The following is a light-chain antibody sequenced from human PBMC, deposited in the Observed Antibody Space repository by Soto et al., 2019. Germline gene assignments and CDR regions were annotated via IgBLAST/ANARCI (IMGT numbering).Light chain of an antibody. CDR1: QSISGS. V-gene: IGKV1-5*03. CDR3: QQYNGYWT. Sequence: DIQMTQSRSTLSASVGDRVTITCRASQSISGSLAWYQQKPGKAPKLLIYAASNLKSGVPSRFSGSGSGTEYTLTISSLQPDDSASYYCQQYNGYWTFGQGTRVEIK. CDR2: AAS. J-gene: IGKJ1*01.